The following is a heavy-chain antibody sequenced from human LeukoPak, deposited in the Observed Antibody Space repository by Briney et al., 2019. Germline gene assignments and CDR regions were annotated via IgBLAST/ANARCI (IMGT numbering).Heavy chain of an antibody. CDR1: GFTFSSYW. V-gene: IGHV3-7*01. D-gene: IGHD1-26*01. Sequence: GGSLRLSCAASGFTFSSYWMSWVRQAPGKGLEWVANIKQDGSEKYYVDSVKGRFTISRDNAKNSLYLQMNSLRAEDTAVYYCASDMWVKASRYFQHWGQGTPVTVSS. J-gene: IGHJ1*01. CDR2: IKQDGSEK. CDR3: ASDMWVKASRYFQH.